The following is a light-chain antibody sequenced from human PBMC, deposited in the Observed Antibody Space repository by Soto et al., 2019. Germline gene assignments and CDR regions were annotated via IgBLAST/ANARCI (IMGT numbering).Light chain of an antibody. J-gene: IGKJ1*01. CDR3: KKYGSSHWK. V-gene: IGKV3-20*01. CDR1: QSVSNDY. Sequence: ERAMPQSQATLSFSPVYMATLSGSSSQSVSNDYVAWVKQKHGQTPRILIYSVSSRATGIQDRFSGSGSGKDFTITIRRMENEDFEVYYCKKYGSSHWKFGKGHKVAIK. CDR2: SVS.